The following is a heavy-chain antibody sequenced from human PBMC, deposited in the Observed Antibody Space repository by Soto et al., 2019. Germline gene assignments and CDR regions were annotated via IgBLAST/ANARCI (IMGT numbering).Heavy chain of an antibody. CDR2: IYPGDSDT. J-gene: IGHJ6*02. Sequence: PGESLKISCKGSGYSFTSYWIGWVRQMPGKGLEWMGIIYPGDSDTRYSPSFQGQVTISADKSISTAYLQWSSLKASDTAMYYCARDDSQPTRGYYDYYGMDVWGQGTTLTVSS. CDR1: GYSFTSYW. V-gene: IGHV5-51*01. CDR3: ARDDSQPTRGYYDYYGMDV. D-gene: IGHD3-16*01.